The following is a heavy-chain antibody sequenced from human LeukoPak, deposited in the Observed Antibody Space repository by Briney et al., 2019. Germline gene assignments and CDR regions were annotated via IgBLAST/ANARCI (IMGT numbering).Heavy chain of an antibody. CDR1: GRTFSSYA. CDR3: ARARSLSNYYGSGSYRDKYYFDY. CDR2: IIPIFGTA. J-gene: IGHJ4*02. V-gene: IGHV1-69*01. Sequence: GPSVKVSCKASGRTFSSYAIIWVRQAPGQGLEWMGGIIPIFGTANYAQKFQGRVTITADESTSTAYMELSSLRSEDTAVYYCARARSLSNYYGSGSYRDKYYFDYWGQGTLVTVSS. D-gene: IGHD3-10*01.